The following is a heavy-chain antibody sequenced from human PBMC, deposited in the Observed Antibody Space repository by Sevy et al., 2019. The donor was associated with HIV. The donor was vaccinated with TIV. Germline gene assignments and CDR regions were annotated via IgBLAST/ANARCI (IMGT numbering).Heavy chain of an antibody. J-gene: IGHJ4*02. V-gene: IGHV6-1*01. CDR2: TYYRSKWYN. Sequence: SQTLSLTCAISGDSIYSNSAAWNWIRQSPSRGLEWLGRTYYRSKWYNDYAVSVKSRITINPDTSKNQFSLQLNSVTPDDTAVYYCARDVGRFGEFPYYFDYWGQGPLVTVSS. CDR3: ARDVGRFGEFPYYFDY. D-gene: IGHD3-10*01. CDR1: GDSIYSNSAA.